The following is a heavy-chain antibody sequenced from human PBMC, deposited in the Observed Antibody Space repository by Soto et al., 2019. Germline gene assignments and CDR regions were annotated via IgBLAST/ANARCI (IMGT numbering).Heavy chain of an antibody. CDR2: IYWTDDK. Sequence: QITLKESGPSLVKPTQTLTLTCTFSGFSLNTSGVGVGWVRQPPGKALEWLAVIYWTDDKRYSPSLKSRLSITYDTSKNQVVLTMTDMDPVDTAIFFCARKLPITTSSFDYWGQGTMVTVS. V-gene: IGHV2-5*01. CDR1: GFSLNTSGVG. J-gene: IGHJ3*01. D-gene: IGHD1-1*01. CDR3: ARKLPITTSSFDY.